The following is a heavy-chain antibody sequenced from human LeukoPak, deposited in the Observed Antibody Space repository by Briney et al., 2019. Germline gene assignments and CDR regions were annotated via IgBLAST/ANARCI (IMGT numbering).Heavy chain of an antibody. CDR1: GYTFTSYD. Sequence: ASVKVSCKASGYTFTSYDINWVRQATGQGLEWMGWMNPNSGNTGYAQKFQGRVTMTRNTSISTAYMELSSLRSEDTAVYYCARAVSFANFGVVIHPYYMDVWGKGTTVTVSS. CDR2: MNPNSGNT. V-gene: IGHV1-8*01. J-gene: IGHJ6*03. CDR3: ARAVSFANFGVVIHPYYMDV. D-gene: IGHD3-3*01.